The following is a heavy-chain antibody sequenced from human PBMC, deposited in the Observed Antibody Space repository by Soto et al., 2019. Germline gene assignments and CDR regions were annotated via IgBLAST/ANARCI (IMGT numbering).Heavy chain of an antibody. CDR1: GGSISSGGYY. J-gene: IGHJ6*02. CDR3: ARSTVVAYYYGMDV. Sequence: SETLSFTCTVSGGSISSGGYYWSWIRQHPGKGLEWIGYIYYSGSTYYNPSLKSRVTISVDTSKNQFSLKLSSVTAADTAVYYCARSTVVAYYYGMDVWGQGTTVTVSS. CDR2: IYYSGST. D-gene: IGHD2-15*01. V-gene: IGHV4-31*03.